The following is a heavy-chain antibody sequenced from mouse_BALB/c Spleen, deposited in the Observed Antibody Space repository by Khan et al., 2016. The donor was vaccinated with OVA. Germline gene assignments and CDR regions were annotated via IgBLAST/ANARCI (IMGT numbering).Heavy chain of an antibody. CDR3: SRSYRSDFDY. CDR2: INPHIGET. CDR1: GYSFTGYF. V-gene: IGHV1-20*02. Sequence: EVQLQESGPELVKPGASVKISCKASGYSFTGYFMNWVMQSHGKSLEWIGRINPHIGETFYNPKFKGKATLTVDESSSTAHMELRSLSSEDSAVYYCSRSYRSDFDYWGQGTTLTVSS. J-gene: IGHJ2*01. D-gene: IGHD1-1*01.